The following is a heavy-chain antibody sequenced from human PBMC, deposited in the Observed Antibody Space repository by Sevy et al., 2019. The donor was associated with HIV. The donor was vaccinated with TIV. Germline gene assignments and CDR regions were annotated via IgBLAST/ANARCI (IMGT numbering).Heavy chain of an antibody. V-gene: IGHV1-24*01. D-gene: IGHD2-21*01. CDR2: FDPEDGET. J-gene: IGHJ4*02. Sequence: ASVKVSCKVSGSTLSRLSMHWVRQVPGKGLEWMASFDPEDGETFYARKFQGRVTMTEDTSTDTAYMELSSLRSEDTAVYFCATTKDCYESYSSPFDYWGQGTLVTVSS. CDR1: GSTLSRLS. CDR3: ATTKDCYESYSSPFDY.